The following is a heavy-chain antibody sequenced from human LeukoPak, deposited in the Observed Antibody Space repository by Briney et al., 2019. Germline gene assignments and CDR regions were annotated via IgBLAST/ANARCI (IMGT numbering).Heavy chain of an antibody. CDR3: AKDWGGIDY. CDR1: GFTFSSYA. V-gene: IGHV3-23*01. D-gene: IGHD7-27*01. Sequence: GGSLRLSCAASGFTFSSYAMNWVRQAPGKGLEWVSGISGSGGSASYADSVKGRFTISRDNSKITLYLQMNSLRPNDTAVYYCAKDWGGIDYWGQGTLVTVSS. J-gene: IGHJ4*02. CDR2: ISGSGGSA.